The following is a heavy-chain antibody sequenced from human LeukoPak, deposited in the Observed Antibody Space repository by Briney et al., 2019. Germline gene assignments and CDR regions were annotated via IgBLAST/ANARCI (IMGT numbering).Heavy chain of an antibody. Sequence: GESLKISCKGSGYNFINYWIGWVRQMPGKGLEWMGIIYPGDSDTRYSPSSQGQVTISVDKSISTAYLQWSSLKASDTAIYYCARRRAPLIAAAGSDVWGQGTTVTVSS. CDR3: ARRRAPLIAAAGSDV. CDR2: IYPGDSDT. D-gene: IGHD6-13*01. CDR1: GYNFINYW. J-gene: IGHJ6*02. V-gene: IGHV5-51*01.